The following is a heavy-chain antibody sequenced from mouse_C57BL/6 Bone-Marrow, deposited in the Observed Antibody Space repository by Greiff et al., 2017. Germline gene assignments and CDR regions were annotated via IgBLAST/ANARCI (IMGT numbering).Heavy chain of an antibody. CDR1: GYTFTSYW. V-gene: IGHV1-52*01. Sequence: QVHVKQPGAELVRPGSSVKLSCKASGYTFTSYWMHWVKQRPIQGLEWIGNIDPSDSETHYNQKFKDKATLTVDKSSSTAYMQLSSLTSEDSAVYYCARKGAVVARYWYFDVWGTGTTVTVSS. CDR3: ARKGAVVARYWYFDV. CDR2: IDPSDSET. J-gene: IGHJ1*03. D-gene: IGHD1-1*01.